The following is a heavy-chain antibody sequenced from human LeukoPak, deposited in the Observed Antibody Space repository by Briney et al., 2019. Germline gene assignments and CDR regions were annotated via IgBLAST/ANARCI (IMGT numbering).Heavy chain of an antibody. CDR2: IYYSGST. CDR1: GGSISSSGYY. D-gene: IGHD6-13*01. Sequence: SETLSLTCTVSGGSISSSGYYWGWIRQPPGKGLEWIGSIYYSGSTYYNPSLKSRVTISVDTSKNQFSLKLSSVTAADTAVYYCARQFRQQLVDNGMDVWGQGTTVTVSS. J-gene: IGHJ6*02. V-gene: IGHV4-39*01. CDR3: ARQFRQQLVDNGMDV.